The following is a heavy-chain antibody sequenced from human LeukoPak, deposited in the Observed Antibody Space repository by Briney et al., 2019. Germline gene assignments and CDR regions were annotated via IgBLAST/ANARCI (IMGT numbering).Heavy chain of an antibody. J-gene: IGHJ4*02. CDR1: GFTFSSYA. CDR2: ISGSGGST. CDR3: AKGTSYDFWSGYYYFDY. Sequence: GGSLRLSCAASGFTFSSYAMSWVRQAPGKGLEWVSAISGSGGSTYYADSVKGRFAISRDNSKNTLYLQMNSLRAEDTAVYYCAKGTSYDFWSGYYYFDYWGQGTLVTVSS. V-gene: IGHV3-23*01. D-gene: IGHD3-3*01.